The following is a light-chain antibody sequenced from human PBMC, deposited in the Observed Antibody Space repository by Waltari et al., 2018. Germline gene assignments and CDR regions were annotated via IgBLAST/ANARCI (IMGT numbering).Light chain of an antibody. V-gene: IGLV3-21*04. Sequence: SYVLTQPPSVSVAPGKTATITCGGNNIGSKSVHWYQQKPGQAPVLVMYYDSDRPSGTPERFSGSNSGNTATLTSSRVEAWDEADYYCHVWDSYSDHAVFGGGTQLTVL. CDR1: NIGSKS. J-gene: IGLJ7*01. CDR3: HVWDSYSDHAV. CDR2: YDS.